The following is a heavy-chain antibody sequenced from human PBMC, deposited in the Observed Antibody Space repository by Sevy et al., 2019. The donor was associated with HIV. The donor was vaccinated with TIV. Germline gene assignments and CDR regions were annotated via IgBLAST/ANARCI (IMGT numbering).Heavy chain of an antibody. V-gene: IGHV4-34*01. CDR2: INLSGST. J-gene: IGHJ6*02. CDR3: ARAAITMVRGVKSYYGMDV. D-gene: IGHD3-10*01. CDR1: GGSFSGYY. Sequence: SETLSLTCAVYGGSFSGYYWSWIRQPPGKGLEWIGEINLSGSTNFNPSLKSRVTISVDTSKNQFSLKLSSVTAADTAVYYCARAAITMVRGVKSYYGMDVWGQGTTVTVS.